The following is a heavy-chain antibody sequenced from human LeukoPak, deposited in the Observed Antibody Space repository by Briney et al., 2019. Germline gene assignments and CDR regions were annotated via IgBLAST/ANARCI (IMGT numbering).Heavy chain of an antibody. CDR2: IYYSGST. CDR3: ASLWPRITIFGVPRDY. Sequence: SETLSLTCTVSGGSISSGGYYWSWIRQHPGKGLEWIGYIYYSGSTYYNPSLKSRVTISVDTSKNQFSLKLSSVTAADTAVYYCASLWPRITIFGVPRDYWGQGTLVTVSS. CDR1: GGSISSGGYY. V-gene: IGHV4-31*03. D-gene: IGHD3-3*01. J-gene: IGHJ4*02.